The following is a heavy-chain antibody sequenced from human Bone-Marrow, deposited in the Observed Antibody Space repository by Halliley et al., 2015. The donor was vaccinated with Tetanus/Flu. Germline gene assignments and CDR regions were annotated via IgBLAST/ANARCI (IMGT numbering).Heavy chain of an antibody. CDR2: IHHSGST. CDR3: ARWNNYGHPLFDF. D-gene: IGHD4-17*01. CDR1: GGPIIDYS. J-gene: IGHJ4*02. Sequence: TLSLTCTVYGGPIIDYSWSWIRQPPGKGLQWIGYIHHSGSTNYDPSLKSRVTISVDTPERQFSLKLHPLTAADTAVYYCARWNNYGHPLFDFWGQGALFTVSS. V-gene: IGHV4-59*01.